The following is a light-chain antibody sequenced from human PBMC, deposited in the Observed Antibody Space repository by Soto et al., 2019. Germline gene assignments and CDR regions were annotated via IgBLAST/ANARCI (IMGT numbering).Light chain of an antibody. CDR1: QSVSSN. V-gene: IGKV3-11*01. J-gene: IGKJ1*01. CDR2: DTY. CDR3: QQRSNYWT. Sequence: EIVLTQSPVTLSLSPGQRATLSCRASQSVSSNHFGWYQQKPGQPPRLLIYDTYKRTIGTPARFSGSGSGTDFTLTISSLEPEDFAVYYCQQRSNYWTFGQGTKVDIK.